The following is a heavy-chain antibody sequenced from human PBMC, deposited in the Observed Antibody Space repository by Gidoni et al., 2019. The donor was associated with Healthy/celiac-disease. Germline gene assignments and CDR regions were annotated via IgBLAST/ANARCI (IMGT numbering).Heavy chain of an antibody. D-gene: IGHD1-26*01. CDR3: ARRLKIVGSYIDYFDY. V-gene: IGHV5-51*01. CDR1: GYSFPSYW. Sequence: EVQLVQSGAEVKKPGESLKISCKGSGYSFPSYWIGWVLQMPGKGLEWMGIIYPGDSDTRYSPSFQGQVTISADKTISTAYLQWSSLKASDTAMYYCARRLKIVGSYIDYFDYWGQGTLVTVSS. CDR2: IYPGDSDT. J-gene: IGHJ4*02.